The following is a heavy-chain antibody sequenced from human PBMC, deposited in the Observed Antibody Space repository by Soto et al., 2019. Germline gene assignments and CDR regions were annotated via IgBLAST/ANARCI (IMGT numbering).Heavy chain of an antibody. Sequence: QVQLVQSGAEVKKPGASVKVSCKASGYTFTNYYMHWVRQAPGQGLEWMGIINPSAGSATYAQKFQGRVTMTRHTSTSTLYMELSSLRSEDTAVYYCARDEAYCGGDCYSWFDPWGQGTLVTVSS. J-gene: IGHJ5*02. CDR1: GYTFTNYY. D-gene: IGHD2-21*02. V-gene: IGHV1-46*01. CDR3: ARDEAYCGGDCYSWFDP. CDR2: INPSAGSA.